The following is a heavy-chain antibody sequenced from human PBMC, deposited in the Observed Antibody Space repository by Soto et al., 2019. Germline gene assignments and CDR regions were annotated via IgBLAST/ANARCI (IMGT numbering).Heavy chain of an antibody. CDR2: IDWDDDK. V-gene: IGHV2-70*11. J-gene: IGHJ6*02. D-gene: IGHD3-22*01. Sequence: SGPTLVNPTQTLTLTCTFSGFSLSTSGMCVSWIRQPPGKALEWLARIDWDDDKYYSTSLKTRLTISKDTSKNQVVLTMTNMDPVDTATYYCARLGVYDSSYPYYYYGMDVWGQGTTVTVSS. CDR1: GFSLSTSGMC. CDR3: ARLGVYDSSYPYYYYGMDV.